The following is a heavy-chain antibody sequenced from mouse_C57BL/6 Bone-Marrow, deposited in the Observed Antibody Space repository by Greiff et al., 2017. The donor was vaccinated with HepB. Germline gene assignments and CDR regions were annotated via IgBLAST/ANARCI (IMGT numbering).Heavy chain of an antibody. V-gene: IGHV3-6*01. D-gene: IGHD1-1*01. Sequence: DVKLVESGPGLVKPSQSLSLTCSVTGYSITSGYYWNWIRQFPGNKLEWMGYISYDGSNNYNPSLKNRISITRDTSKNQFFLKLNSVTTEDTATYYCARGGPFSYYGSSYVGYYAMDYWGQGTSVTVSS. J-gene: IGHJ4*01. CDR3: ARGGPFSYYGSSYVGYYAMDY. CDR1: GYSITSGYY. CDR2: ISYDGSN.